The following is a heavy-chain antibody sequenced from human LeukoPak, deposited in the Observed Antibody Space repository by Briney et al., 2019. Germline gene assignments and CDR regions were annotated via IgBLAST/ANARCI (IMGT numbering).Heavy chain of an antibody. V-gene: IGHV3-30*02. CDR3: AKDSSSSWSRYHFDY. CDR1: GFTFSSYG. Sequence: PGGSLRLSCAASGFTFSSYGMHWVRQAPGKGLEWVAFIRYDGSNKYYADSVKGRFTISRDNSKNTLYLQMNSLGAEDTAVYYCAKDSSSSWSRYHFDYWGQGTLVTVSS. CDR2: IRYDGSNK. J-gene: IGHJ4*02. D-gene: IGHD6-6*01.